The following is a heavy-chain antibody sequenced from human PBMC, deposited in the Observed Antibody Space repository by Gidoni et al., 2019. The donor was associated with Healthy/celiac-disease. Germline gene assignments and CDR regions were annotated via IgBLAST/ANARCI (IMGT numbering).Heavy chain of an antibody. D-gene: IGHD3-22*01. CDR3: ARGRDYDDSSGLLYYFDY. CDR2: ISSSSRYI. Sequence: EVQLVESGGGLVKPGGSLRLSCAASGFTFSSYSMNGVRQAPGQGLEWVSSISSSSRYIYYADSVKGRFTISRDNAKNSLYLQMNSLRAEDTTVYYCARGRDYDDSSGLLYYFDYWGQGTLVTVSS. V-gene: IGHV3-21*01. J-gene: IGHJ4*02. CDR1: GFTFSSYS.